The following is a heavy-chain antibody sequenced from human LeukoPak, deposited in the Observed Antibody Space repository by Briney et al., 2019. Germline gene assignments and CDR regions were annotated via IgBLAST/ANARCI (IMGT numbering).Heavy chain of an antibody. CDR3: ARGKSSDSGSDY. CDR1: GGTFSSYA. CDR2: IIPIFGTA. D-gene: IGHD3-22*01. V-gene: IGHV1-69*05. Sequence: GASVKVSCKASGGTFSSYAISWVRQSPGQGLEWMGGIIPIFGTANYAQKFQGRVTITTDESTSTAYMELSSLRSEDTAVYYCARGKSSDSGSDYWGQGTLVTVSS. J-gene: IGHJ4*02.